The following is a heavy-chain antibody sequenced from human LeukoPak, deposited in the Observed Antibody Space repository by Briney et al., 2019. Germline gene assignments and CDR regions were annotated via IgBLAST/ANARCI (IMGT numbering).Heavy chain of an antibody. J-gene: IGHJ4*02. CDR3: AKGVGYSSGWYSGYYFDY. Sequence: GGSLRLSCAASGFTFSSYAMSWVRQAPGKGLEWVSAISGSGGSTYYADSVKGRFTISRDNSKNTLYLQMNSLRAEDTAVYYCAKGVGYSSGWYSGYYFDYWGQGTPVTVPS. D-gene: IGHD6-19*01. CDR2: ISGSGGST. CDR1: GFTFSSYA. V-gene: IGHV3-23*01.